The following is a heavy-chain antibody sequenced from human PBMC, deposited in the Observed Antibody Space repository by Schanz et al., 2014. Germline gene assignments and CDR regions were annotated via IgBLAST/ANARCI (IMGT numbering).Heavy chain of an antibody. CDR3: AREVGLYDRGWFDP. J-gene: IGHJ5*02. CDR2: IVPIAGIT. V-gene: IGHV1-69*09. Sequence: QVHLVQSGAEVKKPGASVRVSCKVSGYAFTTYGISWVRQAPGQGLEWMGRIVPIAGITNYAQRFQGRVTITADKSSDTAYMELSSLRSEDTAVYYCAREVGLYDRGWFDPWGQGTLVTVSS. CDR1: GYAFTTYG. D-gene: IGHD3-22*01.